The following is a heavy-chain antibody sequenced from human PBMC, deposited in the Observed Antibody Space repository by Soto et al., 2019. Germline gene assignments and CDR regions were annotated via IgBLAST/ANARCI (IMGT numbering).Heavy chain of an antibody. J-gene: IGHJ4*02. V-gene: IGHV4-38-2*02. CDR2: VFHSGTT. D-gene: IGHD3-3*01. CDR1: GYSINSGYY. CDR3: ARDFGDLHDFCSGSDY. Sequence: SETLSLTCAVSGYSINSGYYWGWIRQSPGKGLEWIGSVFHSGTTYPTPSLKTRLTISVDTSKNQFSLDLNAVTAADTAVYYCARDFGDLHDFCSGSDYWGQGILVTVSS.